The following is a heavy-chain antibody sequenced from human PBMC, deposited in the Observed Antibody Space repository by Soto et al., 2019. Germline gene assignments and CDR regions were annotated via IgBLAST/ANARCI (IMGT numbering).Heavy chain of an antibody. CDR2: ISAYNGNT. CDR1: GYTFTSYG. CDR3: XXXXPPXLN. V-gene: IGHV1-18*01. Sequence: QVQLVQSGAEVKKPGASVKVSCKASGYTFTSYGISWVRQAPGQGLEWMGWISAYNGNTNYAQKLQGRVTMTTDTXXXXXXXXXXXXXXXXXXXXXXXXXXPPXLNWGQGTLVTVSS. J-gene: IGHJ4*02.